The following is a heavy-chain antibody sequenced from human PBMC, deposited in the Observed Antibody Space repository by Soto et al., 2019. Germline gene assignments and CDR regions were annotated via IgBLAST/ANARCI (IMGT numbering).Heavy chain of an antibody. D-gene: IGHD1-26*01. J-gene: IGHJ6*02. CDR2: IIPIFGTA. Sequence: SVRVSCKASGGGFSSYAISWVRQAPGQGLEWMGGIIPIFGTANYAQKFQGRVTITADESTSTAYMELSSLRSEDTAVYYCATYPRGRGYYYGMDVWGQGTTVTVSS. V-gene: IGHV1-69*13. CDR1: GGGFSSYA. CDR3: ATYPRGRGYYYGMDV.